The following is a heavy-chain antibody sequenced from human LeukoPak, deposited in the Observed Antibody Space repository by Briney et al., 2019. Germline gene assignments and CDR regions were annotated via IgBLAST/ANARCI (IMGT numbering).Heavy chain of an antibody. D-gene: IGHD1-26*01. CDR1: GGSISSYY. CDR3: ARVRYSGSFRAFDI. J-gene: IGHJ3*02. Sequence: PSETLSLTCTVSGGSISSYYWSWIRQPAGKGLEWIGRIYTSGSTNYNPSLKSRVTMSVDTSKNQFSLKLSSVTAADTAVYYCARVRYSGSFRAFDIWGQGTMVTVSS. V-gene: IGHV4-4*07. CDR2: IYTSGST.